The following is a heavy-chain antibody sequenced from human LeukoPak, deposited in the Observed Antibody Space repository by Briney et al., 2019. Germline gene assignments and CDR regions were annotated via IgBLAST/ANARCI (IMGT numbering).Heavy chain of an antibody. CDR1: GGSISSSSYY. CDR3: ARHMELLNWFGP. CDR2: AYYSGST. D-gene: IGHD1-26*01. J-gene: IGHJ5*02. Sequence: KPSETLSLTCNVSGGSISSSSYYWGWIRQPPGKGLEWIGSAYYSGSTYHNPSLKSRVTISVDTSKNQFSLKLSSVTAADTAVYYCARHMELLNWFGPWGQGTLVTVSS. V-gene: IGHV4-39*01.